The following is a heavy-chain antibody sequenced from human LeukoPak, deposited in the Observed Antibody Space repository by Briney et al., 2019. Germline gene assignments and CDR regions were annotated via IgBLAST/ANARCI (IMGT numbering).Heavy chain of an antibody. J-gene: IGHJ4*02. CDR3: ARGLKGDYGGTYPYYFDY. V-gene: IGHV3-23*01. CDR2: ISGSGGST. D-gene: IGHD4-17*01. Sequence: PGGSLRLSCAASGFTFSSYAMSWVRQAPGKGLEWVSAISGSGGSTYYADSVKGRFTISRDNSKSTLYLQMNSLRAEDTAVYYCARGLKGDYGGTYPYYFDYWGQGTLVTVSS. CDR1: GFTFSSYA.